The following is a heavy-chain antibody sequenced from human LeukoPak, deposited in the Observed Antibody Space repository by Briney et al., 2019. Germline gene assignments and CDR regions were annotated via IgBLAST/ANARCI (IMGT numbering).Heavy chain of an antibody. V-gene: IGHV1-2*02. CDR3: ARDCTNGVCPRFDY. Sequence: ASVKVSCKASGYTFTGYYMHWVRQAPGQGLEWMGWINPNSGGTNYAQKFQGRVTMTRDTSISTAYMELSRLRSDDTAVYYCARDCTNGVCPRFDYWGQGTLVTVSS. D-gene: IGHD2-8*01. J-gene: IGHJ4*02. CDR1: GYTFTGYY. CDR2: INPNSGGT.